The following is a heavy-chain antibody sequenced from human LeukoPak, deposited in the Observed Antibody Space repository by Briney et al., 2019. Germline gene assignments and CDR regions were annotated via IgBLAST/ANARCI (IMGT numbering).Heavy chain of an antibody. D-gene: IGHD1-7*01. CDR2: IYTSGST. CDR3: ARLNWNYGGGWFDP. J-gene: IGHJ5*02. V-gene: IGHV4-4*07. CDR1: GGSISSYY. Sequence: SETLSLTCTVSGGSISSYYWSWIRQPAGKGLEWIGRIYTSGSTNYNPSLKSRVTMSVDTSKNQFSLKLSSVTAADTAVYYCARLNWNYGGGWFDPWGQGTLVTVSS.